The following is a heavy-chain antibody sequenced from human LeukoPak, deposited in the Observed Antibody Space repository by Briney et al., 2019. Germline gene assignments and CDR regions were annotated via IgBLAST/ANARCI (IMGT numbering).Heavy chain of an antibody. J-gene: IGHJ4*02. Sequence: GGSLRLSCAASGFTFSSYEMNWVRQAPGKGLEWVSYISSSGSTIYYADSVKGRFTTSRDNAKNSLYLQMNSLRAEDTAVYYCARRPRGSDYWGQGTLVTVSS. CDR2: ISSSGSTI. V-gene: IGHV3-48*03. D-gene: IGHD1-26*01. CDR1: GFTFSSYE. CDR3: ARRPRGSDY.